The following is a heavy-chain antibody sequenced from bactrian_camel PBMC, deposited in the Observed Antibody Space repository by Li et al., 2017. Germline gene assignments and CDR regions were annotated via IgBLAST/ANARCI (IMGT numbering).Heavy chain of an antibody. V-gene: IGHV3S63*01. D-gene: IGHD5*01. J-gene: IGHJ4*01. CDR1: AYAFASLC. Sequence: HVQLVESGGGSVQAGGSLRLSCTASAYAFASLCMGWFRQAPGKKREGVARIYTADDNGGSNPYYAVSVRDRFTISRENASNSVFLQMNSLKPEDTGVYYCAASPYGVINRFSASCTPTSYTYWGRGTQVTVS. CDR3: AASPYGVINRFSASCTPTSYTY. CDR2: IYTADDNGGSNP.